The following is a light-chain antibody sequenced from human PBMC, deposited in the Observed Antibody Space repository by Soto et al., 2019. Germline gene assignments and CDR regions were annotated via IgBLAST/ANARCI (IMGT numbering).Light chain of an antibody. J-gene: IGKJ1*01. CDR2: GAS. CDR1: QSVGSRF. Sequence: EIALTQYPGTLALSPGERATLPCRARQSVGSRFLAWYQQKPGQAPRPLIYGASARASDVPDRFSGSGSGAESTLSISRLGPEDFAVYYYHQYGSAPPRTFGQGTKVDIK. CDR3: HQYGSAPPRT. V-gene: IGKV3-20*01.